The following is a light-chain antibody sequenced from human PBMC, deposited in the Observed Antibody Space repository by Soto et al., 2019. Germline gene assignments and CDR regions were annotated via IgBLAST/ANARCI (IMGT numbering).Light chain of an antibody. V-gene: IGLV2-14*01. CDR2: GVS. J-gene: IGLJ1*01. CDR3: ASSDDSLNGFV. Sequence: QSVLTQPASVSGSPGQSITISCTGTSRDVGNYNYVSWYQQHPGKAPKLMIYGVSNRPSGVSNRFSGSKSGNTASLTISGLQAEDEADYYCASSDDSLNGFVFGTGTKVTVL. CDR1: SRDVGNYNY.